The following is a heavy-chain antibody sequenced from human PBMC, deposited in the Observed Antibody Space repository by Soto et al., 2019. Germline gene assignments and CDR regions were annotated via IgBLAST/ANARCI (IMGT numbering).Heavy chain of an antibody. CDR2: IYYSGST. CDR3: ASQQLVHHYYGMDV. Sequence: QLQLQESGPGLVKPSETLSLTCTVSGGSISSSSYYWGWIRQPPGKGLEWIGSIYYSGSTYYNPALKSRVTISVDTSKNQFSLKLSSVTAADTAVYYCASQQLVHHYYGMDVWGQGTTVTVSS. D-gene: IGHD6-13*01. J-gene: IGHJ6*02. CDR1: GGSISSSSYY. V-gene: IGHV4-39*01.